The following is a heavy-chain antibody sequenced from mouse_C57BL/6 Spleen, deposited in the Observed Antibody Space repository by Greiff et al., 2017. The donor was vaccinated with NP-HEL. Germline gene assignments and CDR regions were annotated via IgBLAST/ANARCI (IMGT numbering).Heavy chain of an antibody. CDR1: GFNIKDDY. V-gene: IGHV14-4*01. CDR3: TTPGDY. CDR2: IEPENGDT. Sequence: VQLQQSGAELVRPGASVKLSCTASGFNIKDDYMHWVKQRPEQGLEWIGWIEPENGDTEYASKFQGKATITADTPSNTAYLQLSSPTSEDTAVYYCTTPGDYWGQGTTLTVSS. J-gene: IGHJ2*01.